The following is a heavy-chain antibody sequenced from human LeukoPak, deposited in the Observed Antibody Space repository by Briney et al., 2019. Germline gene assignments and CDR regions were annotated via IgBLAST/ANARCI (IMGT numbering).Heavy chain of an antibody. D-gene: IGHD3-16*01. Sequence: GSSGKVSCKASGNTFTGYYMHWVRQAPGQGLEWMGRVNPNNGVPNYAQKLQGRVTMTRDTAISTFYMELSSLRSYDTAVYFCAREGGYSIISYRRFDPWCQEPLVIVSS. V-gene: IGHV1-2*06. J-gene: IGHJ5*02. CDR2: VNPNNGVP. CDR3: AREGGYSIISYRRFDP. CDR1: GNTFTGYY.